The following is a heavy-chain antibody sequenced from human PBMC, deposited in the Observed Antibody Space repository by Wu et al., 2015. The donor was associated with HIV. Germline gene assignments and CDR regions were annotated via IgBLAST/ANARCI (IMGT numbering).Heavy chain of an antibody. CDR1: GYTFTGYY. J-gene: IGHJ5*02. Sequence: QVQLVQSGAEVKKPGASVKVSCKASGYTFTGYYMHWVRQAPGQGLEWMGWINPNSGGTNYAQKFQGRVTMTRDTSISTAYMELSRLRSDDTAVYYCARVAVAGIVSYNWFDPWGQGTLVHRLL. D-gene: IGHD6-19*01. CDR2: INPNSGGT. CDR3: ARVAVAGIVSYNWFDP. V-gene: IGHV1-2*02.